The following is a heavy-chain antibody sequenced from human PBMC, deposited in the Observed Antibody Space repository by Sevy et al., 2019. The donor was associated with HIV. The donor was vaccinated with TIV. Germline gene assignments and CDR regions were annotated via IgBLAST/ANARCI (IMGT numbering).Heavy chain of an antibody. D-gene: IGHD3-16*01. CDR3: ARGGIKGYYYGMDV. J-gene: IGHJ6*02. CDR2: IGTAGDT. V-gene: IGHV3-13*01. Sequence: GGSLRLSCAASGFTFSSYDMHWVRQATGKGLEWVSAIGTAGDTYYPGSVKDRFTISRENAKNSLYLQMNSLRAGDTAVYYCARGGIKGYYYGMDVWGQGTTVTVSS. CDR1: GFTFSSYD.